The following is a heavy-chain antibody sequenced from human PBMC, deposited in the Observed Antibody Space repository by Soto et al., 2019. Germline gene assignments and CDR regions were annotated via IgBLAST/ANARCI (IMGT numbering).Heavy chain of an antibody. D-gene: IGHD3-10*01. CDR2: IYYSGGT. Sequence: QVQLQESGPGLVKPSETLSLTCTVSGGSISSYYWSWIRQPPGKGLEWIGYIYYSGGTNYNPSLKGRVTISVDTSKNQFSLELCSVTAADTAVYYCARAGRGLDPWGQGTLVTVSS. V-gene: IGHV4-59*01. CDR1: GGSISSYY. CDR3: ARAGRGLDP. J-gene: IGHJ5*02.